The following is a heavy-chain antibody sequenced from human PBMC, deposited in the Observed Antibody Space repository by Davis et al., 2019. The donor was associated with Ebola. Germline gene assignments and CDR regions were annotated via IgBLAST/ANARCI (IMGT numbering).Heavy chain of an antibody. Sequence: MPSETLSLTCTVSGYSISSGYYWGWIRQPPGKGLEWIGSIYHSGSTYYNPSLKSRVTISVDTSKNQFSLKLSSVTAADTAVYYCVGSGWYDLAGYWGQGTLVTVSS. CDR1: GYSISSGYY. CDR2: IYHSGST. CDR3: VGSGWYDLAGY. V-gene: IGHV4-38-2*02. D-gene: IGHD6-19*01. J-gene: IGHJ4*02.